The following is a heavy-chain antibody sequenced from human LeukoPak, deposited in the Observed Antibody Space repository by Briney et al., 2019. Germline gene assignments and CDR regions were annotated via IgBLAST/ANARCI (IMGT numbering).Heavy chain of an antibody. V-gene: IGHV7-4-1*02. Sequence: ASVKVSCKASGYTFTGYHMHWVRQAPGQGLEWMGWINTNTGNPTYAQGFTGRFVFSLDTSVSTAYLQISSLKAEDTAVYYCARDLRPYYGPGTYYNVFDYWGQGTLVTVSS. J-gene: IGHJ4*02. D-gene: IGHD3-10*01. CDR3: ARDLRPYYGPGTYYNVFDY. CDR2: INTNTGNP. CDR1: GYTFTGYH.